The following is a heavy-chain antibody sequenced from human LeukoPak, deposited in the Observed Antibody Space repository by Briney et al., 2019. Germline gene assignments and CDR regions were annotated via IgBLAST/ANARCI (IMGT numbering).Heavy chain of an antibody. CDR3: AKDSCPILWWSKCYFQH. J-gene: IGHJ1*01. V-gene: IGHV3-23*01. CDR2: ISGSGGST. CDR1: GFTFSSHG. D-gene: IGHD2-21*01. Sequence: PGGSLRLSCAASGFTFSSHGMSWVRQAPGKGLEWVSAISGSGGSTYYADSVKGRFTMSRDNSKNTLYLQMNSLRAEDTAVYYCAKDSCPILWWSKCYFQHWGQGTLVTVSS.